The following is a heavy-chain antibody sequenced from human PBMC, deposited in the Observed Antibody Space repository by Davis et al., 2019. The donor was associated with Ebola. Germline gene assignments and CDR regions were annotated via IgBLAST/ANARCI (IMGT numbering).Heavy chain of an antibody. D-gene: IGHD2-8*01. CDR3: ARAHIVLMVYASYFDL. Sequence: SETLSLTCAVFGGSFSGYYWSWIRQPPGKGLEWIGEINHSGSTNYNPSLKSRVTISVDTSKNQFSLKLSSVTAADTAVYYCARAHIVLMVYASYFDLWGRGTLVTVSS. CDR2: INHSGST. CDR1: GGSFSGYY. V-gene: IGHV4-34*01. J-gene: IGHJ2*01.